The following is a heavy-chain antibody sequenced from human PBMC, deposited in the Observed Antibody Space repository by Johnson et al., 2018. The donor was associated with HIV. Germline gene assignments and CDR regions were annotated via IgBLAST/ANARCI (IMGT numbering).Heavy chain of an antibody. J-gene: IGHJ3*02. D-gene: IGHD7-27*01. CDR1: GFTFSSYD. CDR2: IGPAGDT. V-gene: IGHV3-13*01. CDR3: APQLGIGDAFDI. Sequence: VQLVESGGGLVQPGGSLRLSCAASGFTFSSYDMHWVRQATGKGLEWVSAIGPAGDTYYPGSVKGRFTISRENAKNSLYLQMNSLRAEDTAVYYCAPQLGIGDAFDIWGQGTMVTVSS.